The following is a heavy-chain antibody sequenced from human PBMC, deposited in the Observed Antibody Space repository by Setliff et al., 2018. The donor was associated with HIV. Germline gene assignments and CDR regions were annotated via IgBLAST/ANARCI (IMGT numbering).Heavy chain of an antibody. CDR1: GGSISSDDYY. CDR3: ARLRPSVADRSYFDH. D-gene: IGHD6-19*01. V-gene: IGHV4-30-4*08. CDR2: ITYSGSA. J-gene: IGHJ4*02. Sequence: SETLSLTCTVSGGSISSDDYYWNWIRQPPGKGLEWIGYITYSGSAYYNPSLKSRVTISVDSSKNQFSLKVNSVTAADTAVYYCARLRPSVADRSYFDHWGQGTLVTVSS.